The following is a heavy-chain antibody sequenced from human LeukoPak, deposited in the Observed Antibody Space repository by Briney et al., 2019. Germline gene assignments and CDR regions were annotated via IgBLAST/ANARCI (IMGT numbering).Heavy chain of an antibody. Sequence: PGRSLRLSCAAPGFTFSSYGMHWVRQAPGKGLEWVAFIWYDGSNKYYADSVKGRFTISRDNSKNTLYLQMNSLRAEDTAVYYCASLSSTSSNYFDYWGQGTLVTVSS. V-gene: IGHV3-33*01. J-gene: IGHJ4*02. D-gene: IGHD2-2*01. CDR3: ASLSSTSSNYFDY. CDR1: GFTFSSYG. CDR2: IWYDGSNK.